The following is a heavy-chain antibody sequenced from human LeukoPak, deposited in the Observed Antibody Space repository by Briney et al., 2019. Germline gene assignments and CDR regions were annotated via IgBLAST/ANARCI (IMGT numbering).Heavy chain of an antibody. D-gene: IGHD3-22*01. Sequence: PGGSLRLSCAASGFTFSDYSMNWVRQAPGKGLEGVSYISTTNSSTIYYADSVEGRFTISRDNAENSLYLQMNSLRAEDTAVYYCARDRGSSGYHFDYWGQGTLVTVSS. CDR1: GFTFSDYS. CDR3: ARDRGSSGYHFDY. V-gene: IGHV3-48*01. CDR2: ISTTNSSTI. J-gene: IGHJ4*02.